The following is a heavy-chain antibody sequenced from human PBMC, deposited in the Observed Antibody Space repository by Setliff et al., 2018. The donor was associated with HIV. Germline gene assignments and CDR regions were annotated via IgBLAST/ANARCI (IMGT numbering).Heavy chain of an antibody. J-gene: IGHJ3*02. CDR1: GASISSYY. Sequence: PSETLSLTCTVSGASISSYYWSWIRQPPGKGLEWIGFIHYTGNTNYNPSLKSRVTVSVDTSKNQFSLKLSSVTAADTAVYYCARERTLMTTVTTGDAFDIWGQGTMVTVS. CDR3: ARERTLMTTVTTGDAFDI. D-gene: IGHD4-17*01. CDR2: IHYTGNT. V-gene: IGHV4-59*12.